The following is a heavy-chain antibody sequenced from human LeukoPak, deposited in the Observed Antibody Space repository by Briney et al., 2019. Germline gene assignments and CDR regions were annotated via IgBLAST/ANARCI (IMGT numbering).Heavy chain of an antibody. D-gene: IGHD3-22*01. J-gene: IGHJ4*02. CDR1: GYTFTGHY. CDR3: PRAAHYHDSSEGYDY. V-gene: IGHV1-2*02. Sequence: ASVNVSCKASGYTFTGHYMHWVRHAPRQGLEGMGWINPNSGGTNYAQKFQGRVTMTRATSISTAHMELSRLRSGATHVYYCPRAAHYHDSSEGYDYWGEGTLVTVSS. CDR2: INPNSGGT.